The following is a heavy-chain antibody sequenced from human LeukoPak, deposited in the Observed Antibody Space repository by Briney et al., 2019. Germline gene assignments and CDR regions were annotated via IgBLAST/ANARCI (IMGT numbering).Heavy chain of an antibody. V-gene: IGHV1-2*02. CDR1: GYTFTGYY. J-gene: IGHJ4*02. CDR3: ARSPDILTGEKFDY. CDR2: MNPKSGGT. Sequence: ASVKVSCKASGYTFTGYYMHWVRQAPGQGLEWMGWMNPKSGGTNYAQKFEARVTMNRDTSTSTAYMELSRLRFDDTAVYYCARSPDILTGEKFDYWGQGTLVTVSS. D-gene: IGHD3-9*01.